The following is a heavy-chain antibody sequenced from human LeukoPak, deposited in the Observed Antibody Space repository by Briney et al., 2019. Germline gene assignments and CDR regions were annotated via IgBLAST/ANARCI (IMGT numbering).Heavy chain of an antibody. CDR3: AKGRGEIGDYFDY. CDR2: IYSGGST. Sequence: GGSLRLSCAASGFTVSSNYMSWVRQAPGKGLEWVSAIYSGGSTYYADSVKGRFTISRDNSKNTLYLQMNSLRTEDTAVYYCAKGRGEIGDYFDYWGQGTLVTVSS. D-gene: IGHD3-16*01. V-gene: IGHV3-53*01. J-gene: IGHJ4*02. CDR1: GFTVSSNY.